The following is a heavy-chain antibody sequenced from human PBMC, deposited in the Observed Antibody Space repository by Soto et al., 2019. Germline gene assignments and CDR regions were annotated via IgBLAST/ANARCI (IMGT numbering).Heavy chain of an antibody. V-gene: IGHV3-74*01. Sequence: GSLRLSCAVSGSTFSNDWMHWVRQAPGKWLVWVSHINSDGSSTNYADFVKGRFNIARDNAKNTVYLQMNSLRAEDTAVYYCASDRSYSLDVWGQGPTVTVSS. J-gene: IGHJ6*02. CDR2: INSDGSST. CDR1: GSTFSNDW. CDR3: ASDRSYSLDV.